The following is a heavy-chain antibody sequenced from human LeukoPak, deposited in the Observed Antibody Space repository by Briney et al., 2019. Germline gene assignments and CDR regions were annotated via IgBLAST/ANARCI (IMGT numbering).Heavy chain of an antibody. CDR2: IYYSGST. J-gene: IGHJ4*02. Sequence: PSETLSLTCTVSGGSIRSSIYYWGWIRQPPGQGLRWVGSIYYSGSTYYNPSLKSRVSISVDTSKNQFSLKLSSVTAADTAMYYCARSTVAGTRKVDYWGQGTLVTVSS. CDR1: GGSIRSSIYY. CDR3: ARSTVAGTRKVDY. D-gene: IGHD6-19*01. V-gene: IGHV4-39*01.